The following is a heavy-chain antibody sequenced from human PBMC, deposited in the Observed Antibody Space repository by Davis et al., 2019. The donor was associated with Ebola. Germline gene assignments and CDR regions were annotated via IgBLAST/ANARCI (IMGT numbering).Heavy chain of an antibody. Sequence: GESLKISCAASGFTFSSYAMSWVRQAPGKGLEWVSAISGSGGSTYYADSVKGRFTISRDNAKNSLYLQMNSLRAEDTAVYYCARASITYYYDSSGYGILDYFDYWGQGTLVTVSS. D-gene: IGHD3-22*01. CDR2: ISGSGGST. CDR3: ARASITYYYDSSGYGILDYFDY. J-gene: IGHJ4*02. CDR1: GFTFSSYA. V-gene: IGHV3-23*01.